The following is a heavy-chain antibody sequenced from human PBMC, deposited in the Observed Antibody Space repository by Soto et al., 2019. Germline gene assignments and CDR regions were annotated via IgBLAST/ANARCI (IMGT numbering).Heavy chain of an antibody. CDR1: GFAFSDYS. CDR2: ISGGGGNT. D-gene: IGHD6-19*01. Sequence: DVQLLESGGGVVQSGGSLRLSCSASGFAFSDYSMHWVRQAPGKGPEWVSAISGGGGNTYYAGSVNGRFTIWRDNSRNTRYRRMHSLRDDDTALYFRAKETSGSGWTLDSWGQGTRATVSS. V-gene: IGHV3-23*01. J-gene: IGHJ4*02. CDR3: AKETSGSGWTLDS.